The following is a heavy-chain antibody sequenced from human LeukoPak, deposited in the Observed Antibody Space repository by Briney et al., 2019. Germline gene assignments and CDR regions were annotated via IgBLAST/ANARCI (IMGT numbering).Heavy chain of an antibody. Sequence: GGSLRLSCAASGFTFSDYYMSWIRQAPGKGLEWVSYISSSGSTINYADPVKGRFTISRDSAKKSLFLQMNSLRAEDTAVYYCARVGSSGYPIDYWGQGTLVTVSS. CDR1: GFTFSDYY. J-gene: IGHJ4*02. CDR2: ISSSGSTI. V-gene: IGHV3-11*01. D-gene: IGHD3-22*01. CDR3: ARVGSSGYPIDY.